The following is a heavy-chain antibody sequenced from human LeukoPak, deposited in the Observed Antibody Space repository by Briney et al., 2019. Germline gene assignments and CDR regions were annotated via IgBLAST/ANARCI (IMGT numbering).Heavy chain of an antibody. CDR1: GFTFSSYS. Sequence: GGSLRLSCAASGFTFSSYSMNWARQAPGKGLEWVSSISSSSSYIYYADSVKGRFTISRDNSKNTLYLQMNSLRAEDTAVYYCARVLKQGPNDYWGQGTLVTVSS. D-gene: IGHD1/OR15-1a*01. J-gene: IGHJ4*02. CDR3: ARVLKQGPNDY. V-gene: IGHV3-21*01. CDR2: ISSSSSYI.